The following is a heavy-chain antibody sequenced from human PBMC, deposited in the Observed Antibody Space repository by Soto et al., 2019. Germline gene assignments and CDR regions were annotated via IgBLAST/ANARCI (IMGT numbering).Heavy chain of an antibody. V-gene: IGHV4-38-2*02. D-gene: IGHD3-3*01. Sequence: SETLSLTCAVSDYSISSGYYWGWIRQPPGKGLEWIGSMSHSGRTYYKASLKSRVTIAGDTSQNQFSRKLRSVTVADPAVYYCARDYGSGPNYDFWRGYRYFDYWGQGILVTVYS. J-gene: IGHJ4*02. CDR3: ARDYGSGPNYDFWRGYRYFDY. CDR1: DYSISSGYY. CDR2: MSHSGRT.